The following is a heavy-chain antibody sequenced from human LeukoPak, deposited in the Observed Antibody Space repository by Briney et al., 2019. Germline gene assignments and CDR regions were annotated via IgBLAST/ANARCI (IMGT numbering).Heavy chain of an antibody. CDR3: ARDESWFDP. CDR2: IYYSGST. Sequence: GSLRLSCAASGFTFSDYYMSWIRQPPGKGLEWIGYIYYSGSTNYNPSLKSRVTISVDTSKNQFSLKLSSVTAADTAVYYCARDESWFDPWGQGTLVTVSS. CDR1: GFTFSDYY. J-gene: IGHJ5*02. V-gene: IGHV4-59*01.